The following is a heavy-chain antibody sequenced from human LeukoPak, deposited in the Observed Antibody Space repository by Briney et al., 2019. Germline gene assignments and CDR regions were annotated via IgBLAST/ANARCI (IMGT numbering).Heavy chain of an antibody. J-gene: IGHJ4*02. D-gene: IGHD1-20*01. CDR2: ISSNGGST. V-gene: IGHV3-64*01. Sequence: QTGGSLRLSCAASGFTFSRYAMHWVRQAPGEGLESVSAISSNGGSTYYANSVKGRFTISRDNSKNTLYLQMGSLRAEDLAVYYCARDFGLTGKVDYWGQGTLVTVSS. CDR3: ARDFGLTGKVDY. CDR1: GFTFSRYA.